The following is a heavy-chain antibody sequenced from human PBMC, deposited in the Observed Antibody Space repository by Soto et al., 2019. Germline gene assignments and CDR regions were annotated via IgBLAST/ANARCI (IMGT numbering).Heavy chain of an antibody. CDR2: INHSGST. J-gene: IGHJ4*02. CDR3: AREGGSYPSC. Sequence: QVQLQQWGAGLLKPSETLSLTCAVYGGSFSGYYWSWIRQPPGKGLEWIGEINHSGSTTYNPSLKDRVTISVDTSKNQFSLKLSSVTAADPAVYYCAREGGSYPSCWGQGTLVTVSS. CDR1: GGSFSGYY. D-gene: IGHD1-26*01. V-gene: IGHV4-34*01.